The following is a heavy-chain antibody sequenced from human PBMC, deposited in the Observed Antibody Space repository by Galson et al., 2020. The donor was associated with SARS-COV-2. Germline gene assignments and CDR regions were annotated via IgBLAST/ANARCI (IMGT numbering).Heavy chain of an antibody. D-gene: IGHD3-22*01. CDR1: GGSISSYY. CDR3: ARGLHYYDSSGYYFDY. V-gene: IGHV4-59*01. Sequence: ETLSLTCTVSGGSISSYYWSWIRQPPGKGLEWIGYIYYSGSTNYNPSLKSRVTISVDTSKNQFSLKLSSVTAADTAVYYCARGLHYYDSSGYYFDYWGQGTLVTVSS. J-gene: IGHJ4*02. CDR2: IYYSGST.